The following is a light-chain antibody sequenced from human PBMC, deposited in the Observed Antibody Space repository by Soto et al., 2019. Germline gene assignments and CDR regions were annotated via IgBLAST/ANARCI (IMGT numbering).Light chain of an antibody. CDR1: QGISNY. V-gene: IGKV1-27*01. Sequence: DIPMTQSPSSLSTSVGDRVTITCRASQGISNYLAWYQQKPGKVPKLLIYAASTLQSGVPSRFSGSGSGTDFTLTISSLQPEDVATYYCQKYNSALFTFGPGTKVDIK. CDR2: AAS. J-gene: IGKJ3*01. CDR3: QKYNSALFT.